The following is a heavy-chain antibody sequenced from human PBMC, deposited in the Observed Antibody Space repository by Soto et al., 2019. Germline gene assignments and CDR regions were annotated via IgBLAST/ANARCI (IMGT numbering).Heavy chain of an antibody. CDR3: ARGQYCGSDCNSYYLDS. CDR2: IYHSGRT. D-gene: IGHD2-21*02. CDR1: GGSISSGGCS. V-gene: IGHV4-30-2*01. J-gene: IGHJ4*02. Sequence: QLQLQESGAGLVKPSQTLSLTCAVSGGSISSGGCSWSWIRQAPGKGLEWIGYIYHSGRTYYNPSLKSRVTISLNRSKNQYSLKLSSVTAADTAVYYCARGQYCGSDCNSYYLDSWGQGTLVTVSS.